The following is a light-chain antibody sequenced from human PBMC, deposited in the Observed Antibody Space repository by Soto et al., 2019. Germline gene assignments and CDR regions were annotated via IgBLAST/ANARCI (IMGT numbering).Light chain of an antibody. Sequence: EIVLTQSPGTLSLSPGERATLSCRASQSVSDSSLAWYHQKPGQDPRLLIYGASRRATGIPDTFSGSGSGTDFTLTISRLEPEDFAVYYCQLYGDSPMYTFGQGTKLEIK. J-gene: IGKJ2*01. CDR3: QLYGDSPMYT. V-gene: IGKV3-20*01. CDR1: QSVSDSS. CDR2: GAS.